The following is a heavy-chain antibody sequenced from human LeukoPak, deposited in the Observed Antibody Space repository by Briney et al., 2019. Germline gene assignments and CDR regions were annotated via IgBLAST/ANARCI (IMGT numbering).Heavy chain of an antibody. D-gene: IGHD2-21*01. V-gene: IGHV4-39*01. CDR2: IYYSGST. CDR1: GGSISNSSYY. CDR3: ARLLSTHINYFDP. J-gene: IGHJ5*02. Sequence: PSETLSLTCTVSGGSISNSSYYWGWIRQPPGKGLEWIGSIYYSGSTYYNPSLKSRVTISVDTSKNQFSLKLSSVTAADTAVYYCARLLSTHINYFDPWGQGTLVTVSS.